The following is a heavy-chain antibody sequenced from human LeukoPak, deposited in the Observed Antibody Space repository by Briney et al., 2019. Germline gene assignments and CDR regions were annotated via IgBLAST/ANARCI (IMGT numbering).Heavy chain of an antibody. CDR2: ISGSGGNT. CDR3: AKTSPHETTVGPYWFFDL. J-gene: IGHJ2*01. V-gene: IGHV3-23*01. CDR1: GFTFSSYG. Sequence: GGSLRLSCAASGFTFSSYGMHWVRQAPGRGLEWVSSISGSGGNTYYADSVRGRFTISRDNSKNTLYLQVNILRAEDTALYYCAKTSPHETTVGPYWFFDLWGRGTLVTVSS. D-gene: IGHD4-23*01.